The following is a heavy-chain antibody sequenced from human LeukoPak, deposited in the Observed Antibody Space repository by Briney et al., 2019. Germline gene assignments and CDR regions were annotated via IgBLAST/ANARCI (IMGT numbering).Heavy chain of an antibody. J-gene: IGHJ3*02. CDR2: IYYSGST. CDR1: GGSITTYF. Sequence: SETLSLTCTVSGGSITTYFWSWIRQAPGKGLEWIGLIYYSGSTNSNPALKSRLTMSIDTSRNHFSLKLSSVTAADTAVYYCARGLYCGDDCYPDGFDIWGQGTMVTVSS. CDR3: ARGLYCGDDCYPDGFDI. D-gene: IGHD2-21*02. V-gene: IGHV4-59*01.